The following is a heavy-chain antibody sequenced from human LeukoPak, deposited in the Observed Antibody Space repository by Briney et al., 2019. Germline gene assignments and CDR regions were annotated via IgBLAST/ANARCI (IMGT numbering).Heavy chain of an antibody. V-gene: IGHV4-59*08. D-gene: IGHD3-9*01. CDR2: ISYSGST. Sequence: SETLSLTCTVSGGSISSYYWSWIRQPPGKGLEWIGYISYSGSTNYNPSLKSRVTVSIDTSKNQFSLKLRSVTAADTAIYYCARQGYDILTGYIDAFDIWGQGTMVTVSS. J-gene: IGHJ3*02. CDR3: ARQGYDILTGYIDAFDI. CDR1: GGSISSYY.